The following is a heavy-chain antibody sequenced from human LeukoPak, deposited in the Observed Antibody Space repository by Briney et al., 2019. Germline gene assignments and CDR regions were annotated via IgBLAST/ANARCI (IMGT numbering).Heavy chain of an antibody. CDR1: GFTVSNSY. J-gene: IGHJ3*02. Sequence: GGSLRLSCAASGFTVSNSYMTWVRQAPGKGLEWVSVIYRGGATYYADSVKGRFTISRDNSETTLFLQMNSLRAEDTAVYYCASRYSTGAAAFDIWGQGTMVTVSS. V-gene: IGHV3-66*01. CDR2: IYRGGAT. D-gene: IGHD6-19*01. CDR3: ASRYSTGAAAFDI.